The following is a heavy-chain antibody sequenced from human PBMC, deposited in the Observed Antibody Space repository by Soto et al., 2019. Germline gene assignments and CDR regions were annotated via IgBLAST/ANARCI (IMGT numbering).Heavy chain of an antibody. J-gene: IGHJ5*02. CDR3: ARALDCSGGSCLRGWFDP. V-gene: IGHV1-69*13. CDR2: IIPIFGTA. Sequence: SVKVSCKASGGTFSSYAISWVRQAPGQGLEWMGGIIPIFGTANYAQKFQGRVTITADEFTSTAYMELSSLRSEDTAVYYCARALDCSGGSCLRGWFDPWGQGTLVTVSS. D-gene: IGHD2-15*01. CDR1: GGTFSSYA.